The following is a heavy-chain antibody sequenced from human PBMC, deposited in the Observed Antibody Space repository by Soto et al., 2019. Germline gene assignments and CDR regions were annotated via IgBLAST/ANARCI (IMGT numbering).Heavy chain of an antibody. Sequence: LRLSCTASGFTFSDYAMSWVRQPPGKGLGWVSVISAGGSTYYADSVKGRFTVSRANSKNTLYLQMNSLRAEDTAVYYCANVPIWCSSTSCYTEGFDYWGQGTLVTVSS. CDR1: GFTFSDYA. J-gene: IGHJ4*02. CDR3: ANVPIWCSSTSCYTEGFDY. CDR2: ISAGGST. V-gene: IGHV3-23*01. D-gene: IGHD2-2*02.